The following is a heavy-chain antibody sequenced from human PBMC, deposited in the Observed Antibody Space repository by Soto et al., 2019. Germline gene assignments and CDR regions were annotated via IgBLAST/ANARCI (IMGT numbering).Heavy chain of an antibody. CDR1: GFTFSDYV. D-gene: IGHD6-19*01. V-gene: IGHV3-30*18. CDR2: VSHDGRNT. Sequence: PGGSPRLSCAASGFTFSDYVMHWVRQAPGKGLEWVAVVSHDGRNTHYADSVKGRFTISRDSSKNTVSLEMTSLRAEDTAVYYCAKGGRQWLVTSDFNYWGQGTLVTVSS. J-gene: IGHJ4*02. CDR3: AKGGRQWLVTSDFNY.